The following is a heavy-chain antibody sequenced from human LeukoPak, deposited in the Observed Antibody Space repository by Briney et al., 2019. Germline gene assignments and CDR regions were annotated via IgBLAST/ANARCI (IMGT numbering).Heavy chain of an antibody. D-gene: IGHD4-17*01. J-gene: IGHJ5*02. CDR3: AREDYGDESNWFDP. V-gene: IGHV7-4-1*02. Sequence: ASVKVSCKASGYTFTSYAMNWVRQAPGQGLEWMGWINTNTGNPTYAQGFTGRFVFSLDTSVSTAYLQISSLKAEDTAVYYCAREDYGDESNWFDPWGQGTLVTVSS. CDR1: GYTFTSYA. CDR2: INTNTGNP.